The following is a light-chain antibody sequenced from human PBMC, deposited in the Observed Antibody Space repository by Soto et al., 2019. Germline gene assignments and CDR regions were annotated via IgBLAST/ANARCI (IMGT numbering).Light chain of an antibody. CDR2: KAS. Sequence: IQMTQCPATLSASAGDRGTIPCRDSQTFXSWLVWYQPKPGKAPKILXSKASTLKSGGPSRFSGSGSATEFTLTISSLQPDDFANYYCQHYKSDSEAFGQGTKVDIK. J-gene: IGKJ1*01. CDR1: QTFXSW. CDR3: QHYKSDSEA. V-gene: IGKV1-5*03.